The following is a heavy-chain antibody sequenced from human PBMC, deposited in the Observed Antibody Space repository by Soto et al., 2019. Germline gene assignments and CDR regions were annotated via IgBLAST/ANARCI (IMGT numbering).Heavy chain of an antibody. J-gene: IGHJ4*02. CDR1: GGTFSSYA. CDR3: ARDRGGSSSSFDY. D-gene: IGHD6-6*01. Sequence: AASVKVSCKASGGTFSSYAISWVRQAPGQGLEWMGGIIPIFGTANYAQKFQGRVTITADESTSTAYMELSSLRSEDAAVYYCARDRGGSSSSFDYWGQGTLVTVSS. V-gene: IGHV1-69*13. CDR2: IIPIFGTA.